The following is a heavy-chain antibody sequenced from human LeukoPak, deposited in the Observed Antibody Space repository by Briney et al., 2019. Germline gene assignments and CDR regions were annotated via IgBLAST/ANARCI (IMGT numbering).Heavy chain of an antibody. Sequence: SVKVSCKASGGTFSSYAISWVRQAPGQGLEWMGGIIPIFGTANYAQKFQGSVTMTRDTSISTAYMELSRLRSDDTAVYYCARDLAGYYDSSGYYGYWGQGTLVTVSS. V-gene: IGHV1-69*05. D-gene: IGHD3-22*01. CDR3: ARDLAGYYDSSGYYGY. CDR1: GGTFSSYA. CDR2: IIPIFGTA. J-gene: IGHJ4*02.